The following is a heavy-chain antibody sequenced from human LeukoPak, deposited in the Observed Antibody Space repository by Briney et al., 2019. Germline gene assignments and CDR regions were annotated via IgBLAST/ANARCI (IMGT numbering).Heavy chain of an antibody. J-gene: IGHJ6*02. Sequence: SETLSLTCTVSDGSIRDSHHYWGWIRQPPGKGLEGIGSIYFTGTTYHNPSLRSRVTISVDTSKNQFSLKLNSVTAADMAVYYCARVLITALRGPNRMDVWGQGITVTVSS. CDR2: IYFTGTT. CDR1: DGSIRDSHHY. CDR3: ARVLITALRGPNRMDV. V-gene: IGHV4-39*01. D-gene: IGHD3-10*01.